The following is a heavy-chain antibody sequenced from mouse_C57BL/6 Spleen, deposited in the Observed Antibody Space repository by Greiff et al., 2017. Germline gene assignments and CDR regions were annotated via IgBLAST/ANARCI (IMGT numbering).Heavy chain of an antibody. CDR1: GYSITSGYY. D-gene: IGHD2-5*01. V-gene: IGHV3-6*01. J-gene: IGHJ4*01. CDR3: AREDSNYNYAMDY. Sequence: VQLKESGPGLVKPSQSLSLTCSVTGYSITSGYYWNWIRQFPGNKLEWMGYISYDGSNNYNPSLKNRISITRDTSKNQFFLKLNSVTTEDTATYYCAREDSNYNYAMDYWGQGTSVTVSS. CDR2: ISYDGSN.